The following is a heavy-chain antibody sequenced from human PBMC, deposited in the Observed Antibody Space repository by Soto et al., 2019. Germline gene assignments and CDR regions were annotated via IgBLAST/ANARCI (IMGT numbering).Heavy chain of an antibody. D-gene: IGHD3-10*01. CDR3: ARRLRSTSGYYYGMDV. V-gene: IGHV1-69*12. Sequence: QVQLVQSGTEVKKPGSSVKVSCKASGGTFSSYAISWVRQAPGQGLEWMGGIIPIFGTANYAQKFQGRVTITADESTSTAYMELSSLRSEDPGVYYCARRLRSTSGYYYGMDVWGQGTTVTVSS. CDR2: IIPIFGTA. J-gene: IGHJ6*02. CDR1: GGTFSSYA.